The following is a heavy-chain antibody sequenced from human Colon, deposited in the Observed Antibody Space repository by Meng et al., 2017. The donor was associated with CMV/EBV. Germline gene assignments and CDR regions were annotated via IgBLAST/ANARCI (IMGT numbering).Heavy chain of an antibody. CDR3: ASHSSYVWGSHH. CDR1: GYSFTGYY. J-gene: IGHJ1*01. CDR2: MDPTTGRT. V-gene: IGHV1-2*02. Sequence: QVPVVRSGAEVGMPGASVKVSCKASGYSFTGYYLHWVRQAPGQGLEWMGWMDPTTGRTDYAQKFQGTVTMTRDTSISTAYLELSRLTSDDTAVYYCASHSSYVWGSHHWGQGTLVTVSS. D-gene: IGHD3-16*01.